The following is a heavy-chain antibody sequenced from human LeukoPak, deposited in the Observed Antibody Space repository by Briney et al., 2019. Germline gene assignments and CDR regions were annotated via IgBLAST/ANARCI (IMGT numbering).Heavy chain of an antibody. CDR2: INPGGDNT. V-gene: IGHV1-46*01. D-gene: IGHD5-24*01. CDR1: GYTFTDYY. CDR3: ARIRDGYNDAYDI. Sequence: ASVKVSCKASGYTFTDYYIHWVRQAPGQGLEWMGLINPGGDNTNYAQNFQGRVTMTRDTSASTVYMELSSLRSEDTAIYYCARIRDGYNDAYDIWGQGTVVTVPS. J-gene: IGHJ3*02.